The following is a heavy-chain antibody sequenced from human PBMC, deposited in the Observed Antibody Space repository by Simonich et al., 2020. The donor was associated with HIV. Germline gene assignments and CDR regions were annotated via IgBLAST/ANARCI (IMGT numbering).Heavy chain of an antibody. D-gene: IGHD2-15*01. Sequence: CAASGFTFSSYEMNWVRQAPGKGLEWVLYISSSGSPIYYADSVKGRFTISRDNAKNSLYLQMNSLRAEDTAVYYCATLGYCSGGSCSYFDYWGQGTLVIVSS. CDR2: ISSSGSPI. J-gene: IGHJ4*02. CDR1: GFTFSSYE. V-gene: IGHV3-48*03. CDR3: ATLGYCSGGSCSYFDY.